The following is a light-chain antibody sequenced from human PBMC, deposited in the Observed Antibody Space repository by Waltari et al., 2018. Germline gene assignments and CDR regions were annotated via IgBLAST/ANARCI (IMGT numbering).Light chain of an antibody. J-gene: IGLJ3*02. V-gene: IGLV4-69*01. CDR1: SGHSSNV. CDR2: INSDGSH. Sequence: QLVLTQSPSASASLGASVKLTCTLSSGHSSNVIAWHQQQPEKGPRYLMKINSDGSHSKGDEIPDRFSGSSSGAGRYLTSSSLQSEDEADYYCQTGGHGTWVFGGGTKLTVL. CDR3: QTGGHGTWV.